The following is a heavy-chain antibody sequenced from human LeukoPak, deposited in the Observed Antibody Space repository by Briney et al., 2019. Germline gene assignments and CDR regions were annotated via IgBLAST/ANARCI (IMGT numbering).Heavy chain of an antibody. CDR1: GYTFTSYD. Sequence: ASVKVSCKASGYTFTSYDINWVRQAPGQGLEWMGWMNPNSGNIGYAQKFQGRVTMTRNTPISTAYMELSSLRSEDTAVYYCARGRTTITGTTEWFDPWGQGTLVTVSS. CDR3: ARGRTTITGTTEWFDP. D-gene: IGHD1-20*01. CDR2: MNPNSGNI. V-gene: IGHV1-8*01. J-gene: IGHJ5*02.